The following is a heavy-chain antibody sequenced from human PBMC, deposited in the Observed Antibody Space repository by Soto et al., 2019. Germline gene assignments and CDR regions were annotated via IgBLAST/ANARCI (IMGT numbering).Heavy chain of an antibody. CDR3: AREGGESSDGLYYFDS. CDR2: IDHSGNT. Sequence: SETLSLTCAVYGGSFSGYYWNWIRQPPGKGLEWIGEIDHSGNTDYNPSLKSRLAISVDTSKNQFSLKLSSVTAADTAVYFCAREGGESSDGLYYFDSWGQGSLVTVSS. D-gene: IGHD3-16*01. V-gene: IGHV4-34*01. J-gene: IGHJ4*02. CDR1: GGSFSGYY.